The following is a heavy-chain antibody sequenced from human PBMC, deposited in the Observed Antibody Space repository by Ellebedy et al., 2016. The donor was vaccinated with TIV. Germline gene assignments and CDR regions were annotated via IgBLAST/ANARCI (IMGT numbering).Heavy chain of an antibody. J-gene: IGHJ6*02. D-gene: IGHD3-16*01. CDR2: IRSDGSTK. Sequence: PGGSLRLSCAASGFRASGMHWVRQAPGKGLEWVAFIRSDGSTKYYADSVKGRFTISRDNSKNTLDLQMTSLRAEDTALYYCVKGAYPVPTVMAVWGQGTMVIVSS. V-gene: IGHV3-30*02. CDR1: GFRASG. CDR3: VKGAYPVPTVMAV.